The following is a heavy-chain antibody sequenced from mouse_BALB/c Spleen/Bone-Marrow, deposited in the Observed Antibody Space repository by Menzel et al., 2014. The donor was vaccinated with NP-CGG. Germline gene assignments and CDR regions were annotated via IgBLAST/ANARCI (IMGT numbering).Heavy chain of an antibody. D-gene: IGHD1-1*01. V-gene: IGHV1-80*01. CDR3: ARRDGSTYYYAMDY. Sequence: VKLMESGAELVRPGSSVKISCKASGYAFSNYWMNWAKQRPGQGLEWIGQIYPGDGDTNYNGKFKGKATLTADKSSSTAYMQLSSLTSEDSAVYFCARRDGSTYYYAMDYWGQGTSVTVSS. CDR1: GYAFSNYW. CDR2: IYPGDGDT. J-gene: IGHJ4*01.